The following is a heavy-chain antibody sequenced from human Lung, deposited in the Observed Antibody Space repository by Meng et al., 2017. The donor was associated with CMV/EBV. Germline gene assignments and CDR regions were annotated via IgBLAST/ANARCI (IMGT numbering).Heavy chain of an antibody. Sequence: LTCAVYGGSFIGYYWSWIRQPPGKGLEWIGEINHSGSTNYNPSLKSRVTISVDTSKNQFSLKLSSVTAADTAVYYCARAGYSYGSVWGQGTLVTVSS. D-gene: IGHD5-18*01. J-gene: IGHJ4*02. CDR3: ARAGYSYGSV. CDR1: GGSFIGYY. V-gene: IGHV4-34*01. CDR2: INHSGST.